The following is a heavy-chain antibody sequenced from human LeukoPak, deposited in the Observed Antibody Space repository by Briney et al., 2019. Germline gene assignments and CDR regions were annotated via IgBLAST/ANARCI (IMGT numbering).Heavy chain of an antibody. Sequence: PGGSLRLSCAASGFTFSSYGMHWVRQAPGKGLEWVAFIQSDGSDQYYADSVKGRFTISRDNSKNTLYLQMNSLGTEDTAVYYCAKDRWGAVASFDYWGQGTLVTVSS. J-gene: IGHJ4*02. CDR3: AKDRWGAVASFDY. D-gene: IGHD6-19*01. V-gene: IGHV3-30*02. CDR2: IQSDGSDQ. CDR1: GFTFSSYG.